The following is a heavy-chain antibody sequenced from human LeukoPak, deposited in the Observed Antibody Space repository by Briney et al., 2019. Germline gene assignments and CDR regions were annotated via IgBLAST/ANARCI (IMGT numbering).Heavy chain of an antibody. J-gene: IGHJ2*01. CDR3: AGESFWYFDL. Sequence: PSETLSLTCTVSGGSMSTYYWSWIRQPPGKRLEWIGYIFYTGSTNYNPSLKSRVTISIDRSKNQFSLKLNSVTAADTAVYYCAGESFWYFDLWGRGTLVTVSS. CDR1: GGSMSTYY. V-gene: IGHV4-59*01. CDR2: IFYTGST.